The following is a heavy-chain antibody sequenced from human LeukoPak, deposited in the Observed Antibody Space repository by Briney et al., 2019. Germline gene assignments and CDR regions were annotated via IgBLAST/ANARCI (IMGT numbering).Heavy chain of an antibody. D-gene: IGHD6-19*01. J-gene: IGHJ4*02. Sequence: GGSLRLSCAASGFTFSSYWMSWVRQAPGKGLEWVANIKQDGSEKYYVDSVKGRFTISRDNAKNSLYLQMNSLRAEDTAVYYCARSGDSSGWYPLGYWGQGTLVTVSS. CDR1: GFTFSSYW. CDR2: IKQDGSEK. V-gene: IGHV3-7*01. CDR3: ARSGDSSGWYPLGY.